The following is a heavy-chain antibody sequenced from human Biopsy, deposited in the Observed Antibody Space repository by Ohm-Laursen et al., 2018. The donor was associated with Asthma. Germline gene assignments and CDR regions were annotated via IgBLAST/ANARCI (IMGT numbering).Heavy chain of an antibody. CDR1: GYSLTDLS. CDR2: HDHEEGGT. CDR3: ASDFPKDYVRYNFQF. J-gene: IGHJ4*02. Sequence: ASVKVPCNISGYSLTDLSMHWVRQAPGQGLEWMGGHDHEEGGTVNARRFQGRVTMTEDTSTDTAYMELSSLSSDDTAVYYCASDFPKDYVRYNFQFWGQGTLVTVSS. D-gene: IGHD4-17*01. V-gene: IGHV1-24*01.